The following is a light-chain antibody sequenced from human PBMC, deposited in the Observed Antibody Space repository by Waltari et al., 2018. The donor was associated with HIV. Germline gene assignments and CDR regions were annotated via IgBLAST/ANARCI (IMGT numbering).Light chain of an antibody. J-gene: IGLJ2*01. CDR3: SSYTSSSTPVV. Sequence: QSALTQPASVSGSPGPSITISCTGTSSDIGTYNYVSWYQQHPGKAPKLMIYDVGNRPSGVSNRFSGSKSGNTASLTISGLQAEDEADYYCSSYTSSSTPVVFGGGTKLTVL. CDR1: SSDIGTYNY. CDR2: DVG. V-gene: IGLV2-14*01.